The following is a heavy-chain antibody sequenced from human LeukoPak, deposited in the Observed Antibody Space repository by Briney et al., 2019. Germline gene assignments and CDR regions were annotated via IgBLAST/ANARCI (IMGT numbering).Heavy chain of an antibody. CDR2: IYPDDSDI. CDR1: GYTFTNYW. CDR3: ARYYYDRAVGPFDY. J-gene: IGHJ4*02. Sequence: GESLKISCKGSGYTFTNYWIGWVRQMPGKGLEWMGIIYPDDSDIRYSPSFQGKVTISADKSITTAYLQWSSLKASDTAMYYCARYYYDRAVGPFDYWGQGSLVTVSS. D-gene: IGHD3-22*01. V-gene: IGHV5-51*01.